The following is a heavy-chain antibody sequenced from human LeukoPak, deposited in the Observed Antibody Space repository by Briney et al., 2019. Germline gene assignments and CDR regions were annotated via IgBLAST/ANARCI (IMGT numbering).Heavy chain of an antibody. Sequence: GRSLRLSCAASGFTFDDYAMHWARHVPGKGPEWVSGISWNSGTIEYADSVKGRFTISRDNGKNSLYLQMNSLRTEDTALYYCAKDRDPDGLGSYFVPDYWGQGTLVTVSS. CDR3: AKDRDPDGLGSYFVPDY. V-gene: IGHV3-9*01. J-gene: IGHJ4*02. CDR1: GFTFDDYA. D-gene: IGHD3-10*01. CDR2: ISWNSGTI.